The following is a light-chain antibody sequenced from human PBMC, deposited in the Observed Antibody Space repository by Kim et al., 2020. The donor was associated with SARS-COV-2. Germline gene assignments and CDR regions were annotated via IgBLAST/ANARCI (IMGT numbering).Light chain of an antibody. CDR2: AAS. Sequence: EIVLTQSPGTLSLSPGERATLSCRASQTVTSKYFAWYQQRPGQAPRLLIYAASSRATGIPDRFSGSGSGTDFTLTISRVEPEDSAVYYCQQYGGSPRYSFGQGTKLEIK. CDR1: QTVTSKY. J-gene: IGKJ2*01. CDR3: QQYGGSPRYS. V-gene: IGKV3-20*01.